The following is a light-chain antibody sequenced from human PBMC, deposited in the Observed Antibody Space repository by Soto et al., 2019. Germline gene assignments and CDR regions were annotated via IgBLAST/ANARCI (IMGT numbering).Light chain of an antibody. V-gene: IGKV3-20*01. J-gene: IGKJ4*01. CDR3: QQYASSPLT. Sequence: EIVLTQSPGTLSLSPGERGTLSCRASQSVSKNYLAWYQQKPGQAPRLLIYGASSRATGIPDRFSGSGSGTXFTLTISRLEPEDFAVYSCQQYASSPLTFGGGTKVEIK. CDR1: QSVSKNY. CDR2: GAS.